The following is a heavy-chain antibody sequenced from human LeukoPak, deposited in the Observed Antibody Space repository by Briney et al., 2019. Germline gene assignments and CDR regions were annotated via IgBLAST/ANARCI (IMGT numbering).Heavy chain of an antibody. D-gene: IGHD6-13*01. Sequence: PGESLKISCKGSGYSFTSYWIGWVRQMPGKGLEWMGIIYPGDSDTRYSPSFQGQVTISADKSISTAYLQWSSLKASDTAMYYCASYAGYSSSWYYFDYWGQGALVTVSS. V-gene: IGHV5-51*01. CDR2: IYPGDSDT. CDR3: ASYAGYSSSWYYFDY. J-gene: IGHJ4*02. CDR1: GYSFTSYW.